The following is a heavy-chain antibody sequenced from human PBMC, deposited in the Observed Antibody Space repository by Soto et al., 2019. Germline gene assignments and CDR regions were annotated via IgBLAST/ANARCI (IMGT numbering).Heavy chain of an antibody. J-gene: IGHJ4*02. CDR2: IYPGDSDT. CDR3: ARHYIAVAGSSSFYFDF. D-gene: IGHD6-19*01. Sequence: GESLKISCKGSGYSFASFWIGWVRQMPGKGLEWMGIIYPGDSDTTYSPSFQGQVTISADKSISTAYLQWSSLEASDTAMYYCARHYIAVAGSSSFYFDFWGPGTPVTVSS. CDR1: GYSFASFW. V-gene: IGHV5-51*01.